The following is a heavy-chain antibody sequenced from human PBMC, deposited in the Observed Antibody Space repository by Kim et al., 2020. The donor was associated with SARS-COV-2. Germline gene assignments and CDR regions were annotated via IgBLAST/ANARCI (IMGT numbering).Heavy chain of an antibody. V-gene: IGHV1-3*01. CDR2: INAANGYT. Sequence: ASVKVSCKTSGYTFTSNVIDWVRQAPGQRLEWMAWINAANGYTKYSQNFQGRVTVTSDTSASTAYMELSSLRSEDTAVYYCTRGGPAYPNDYWGQGTLVTVSS. J-gene: IGHJ4*02. CDR1: GYTFTSNV. CDR3: TRGGPAYPNDY.